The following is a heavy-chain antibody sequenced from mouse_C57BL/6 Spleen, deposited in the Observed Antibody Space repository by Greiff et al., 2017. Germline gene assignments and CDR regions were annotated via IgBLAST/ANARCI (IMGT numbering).Heavy chain of an antibody. CDR3: ARWGDSWFAY. J-gene: IGHJ3*01. CDR1: GYSFTGYY. Sequence: EVQLQESGPELVKPGASVKISCKASGYSFTGYYMNWVKQSPEKSLEWIGEINPSTGGTTYNQKFKAKATLTVDKSSSTAYMQLKSLTSEDSAVYYCARWGDSWFAYWGQGTLVTVSA. CDR2: INPSTGGT. V-gene: IGHV1-42*01.